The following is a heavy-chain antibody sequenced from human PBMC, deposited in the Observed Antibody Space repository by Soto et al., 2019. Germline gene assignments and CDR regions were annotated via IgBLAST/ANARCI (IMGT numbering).Heavy chain of an antibody. Sequence: QLQLQESGSGLVKPSQTLSLTCAVSGGSISSGGYSCNWIRQPPGKGLEWIGYIYHSGSTYYSPSLKSRVTISVDRSKNQFSMKLSSVTAADTAVYYCARGMTTVTTFDYWGQGTLVTVSS. CDR1: GGSISSGGYS. CDR2: IYHSGST. CDR3: ARGMTTVTTFDY. D-gene: IGHD4-17*01. V-gene: IGHV4-30-2*01. J-gene: IGHJ4*02.